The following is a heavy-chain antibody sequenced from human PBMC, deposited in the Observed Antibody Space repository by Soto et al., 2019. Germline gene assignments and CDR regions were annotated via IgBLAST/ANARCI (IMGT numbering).Heavy chain of an antibody. CDR3: ARRTVYYYDSSGSTGWFDP. Sequence: SGKVSCQASGGTFSSYAISWVRQAPVQGLDWMGGIIPIFGTANYAQKFQGRVTITADESTSTAYMELSSLRSEDTAVYYCARRTVYYYDSSGSTGWFDPWGQGTLVTVSS. CDR1: GGTFSSYA. D-gene: IGHD3-22*01. J-gene: IGHJ5*02. CDR2: IIPIFGTA. V-gene: IGHV1-69*13.